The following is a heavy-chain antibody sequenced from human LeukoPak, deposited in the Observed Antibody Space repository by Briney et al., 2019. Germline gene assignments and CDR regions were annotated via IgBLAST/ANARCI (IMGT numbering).Heavy chain of an antibody. CDR2: ISSSGSTI. CDR1: GFTFSDYY. J-gene: IGHJ6*02. CDR3: ARDSIKVRGVISYGMDV. Sequence: PGGSLRLSCAASGFTFSDYYMSWIRQAPGKGLEWVSYISSSGSTIYYADSVKGRFTISRDNAKNSLYLQMNSLRAEDTAVYYCARDSIKVRGVISYGMDVWGQGTTVTVSS. D-gene: IGHD3-10*01. V-gene: IGHV3-11*01.